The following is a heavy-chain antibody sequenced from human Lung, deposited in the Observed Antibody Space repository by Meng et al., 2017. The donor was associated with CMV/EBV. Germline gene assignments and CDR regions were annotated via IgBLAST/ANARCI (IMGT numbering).Heavy chain of an antibody. D-gene: IGHD2-8*01. CDR1: GFPFGNYG. CDR2: IPYDGSNQ. CDR3: AKDQWVMVYANSYDY. V-gene: IGHV3-30*02. Sequence: GGSLRLSCAASGFPFGNYGMHWVRQAPGKGLEWVAFIPYDGSNQDYADSVKGRFTISRDNSNNTVYLQMNSLRAEDTAVYYCAKDQWVMVYANSYDYWGQGTLVTVSS. J-gene: IGHJ4*02.